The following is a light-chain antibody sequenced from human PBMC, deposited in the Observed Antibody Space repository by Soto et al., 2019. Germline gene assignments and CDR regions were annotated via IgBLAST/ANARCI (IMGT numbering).Light chain of an antibody. CDR3: QQRSNWHHT. V-gene: IGKV3D-11*01. CDR2: GAS. CDR1: QRVSSY. Sequence: EVVLTQSPATLSLSPGERATLSCRASQRVSSYLAWYQQKPGQAPRLLMYGASTRATGIPARFSGSGSGTEFTPTISSLEPEDFALYYWQQRSNWHHTFGQGTKLEIK. J-gene: IGKJ2*01.